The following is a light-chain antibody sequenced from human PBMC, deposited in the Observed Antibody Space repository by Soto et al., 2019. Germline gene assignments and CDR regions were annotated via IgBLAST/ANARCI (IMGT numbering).Light chain of an antibody. V-gene: IGKV3-20*01. J-gene: IGKJ1*01. Sequence: IFLTQSPGTLSLSPGDRATLSCRASHTMDNSNLAWYQHKPGHAPRLLIYGTSNRATGIPDRFSGSGSGTDFILTITSLEPEDFAVYYCQHYGRSRTFGQGTKVEIK. CDR1: HTMDNSN. CDR2: GTS. CDR3: QHYGRSRT.